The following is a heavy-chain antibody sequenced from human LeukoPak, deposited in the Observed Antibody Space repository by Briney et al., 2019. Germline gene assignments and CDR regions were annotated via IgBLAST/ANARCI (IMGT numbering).Heavy chain of an antibody. J-gene: IGHJ6*04. D-gene: IGHD6-19*01. CDR1: GFTFSSYW. V-gene: IGHV3-74*01. Sequence: GGSLRLSCAASGFTFSSYWMHWVRRAPGKGLVWVSRIDSDGSSTSYADSVKGRFTISRDNAKNTLYLQMNSLRAEDTAVYYCARERGGRGWYGTRGMDVWGKGATVTVSS. CDR3: ARERGGRGWYGTRGMDV. CDR2: IDSDGSST.